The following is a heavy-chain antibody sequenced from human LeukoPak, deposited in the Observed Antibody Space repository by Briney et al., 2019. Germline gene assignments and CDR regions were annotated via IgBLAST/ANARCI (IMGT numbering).Heavy chain of an antibody. Sequence: SETLSLTCTVSGGSISGYYWNWIRQPPGKGLEWIGYIHYSGSTNYNPSLKSRVTISVDTSKNQFSLKLSSVTAADTAVYYCARVGEYSGSENWFDPWGQGTLVTVSS. CDR3: ARVGEYSGSENWFDP. D-gene: IGHD1-26*01. J-gene: IGHJ5*02. CDR1: GGSISGYY. CDR2: IHYSGST. V-gene: IGHV4-59*01.